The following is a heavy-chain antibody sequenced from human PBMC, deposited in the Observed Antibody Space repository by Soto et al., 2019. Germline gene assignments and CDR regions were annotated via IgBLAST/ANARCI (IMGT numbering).Heavy chain of an antibody. CDR1: EYAFIGFH. V-gene: IGHV1-2*02. CDR3: AKGLRTVGHCTGGSCYDGMDV. J-gene: IGHJ6*02. CDR2: INPKSGDT. D-gene: IGHD2-15*01. Sequence: ASVKVSCKASEYAFIGFHLHWVRQAPGQGLEWMGWINPKSGDTKYAQKFQGRVTMTRDTSISTGYMELSRLESNDTAVYYCAKGLRTVGHCTGGSCYDGMDVWGQGTTLTVSS.